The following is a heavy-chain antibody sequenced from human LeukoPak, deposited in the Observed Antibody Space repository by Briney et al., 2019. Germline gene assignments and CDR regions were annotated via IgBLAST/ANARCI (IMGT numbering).Heavy chain of an antibody. CDR2: IYYSGST. J-gene: IGHJ4*02. V-gene: IGHV4-39*01. CDR1: GGSISSSSYY. Sequence: PSETLSLTCTLSGGSISSSSYYWGWIRQPPGKGLEWIGSIYYSGSTYYNPSLKSRVTISVDTSKNQFSLKLSSVTAADTAVYYYARATHIVVVIAGFDYWGQGTLVTVSS. CDR3: ARATHIVVVIAGFDY. D-gene: IGHD2-21*01.